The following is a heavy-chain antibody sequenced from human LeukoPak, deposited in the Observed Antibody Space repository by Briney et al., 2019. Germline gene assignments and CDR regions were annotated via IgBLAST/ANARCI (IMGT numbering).Heavy chain of an antibody. V-gene: IGHV3-23*01. CDR1: GVTFNSYA. Sequence: PGGSLRLSCAASGVTFNSYAMSWVRQAPGKGLEWVSAISGGGGKTYYADPVKGRFTISRDNSKNTLFLKMKSLRAEDTAVYYCAKDLDYDGSGRPFDHWGQGTLVTVSS. CDR3: AKDLDYDGSGRPFDH. J-gene: IGHJ4*02. CDR2: ISGGGGKT. D-gene: IGHD3-10*01.